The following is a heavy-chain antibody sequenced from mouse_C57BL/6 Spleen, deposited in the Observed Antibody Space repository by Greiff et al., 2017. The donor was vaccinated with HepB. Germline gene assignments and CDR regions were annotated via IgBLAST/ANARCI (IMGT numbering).Heavy chain of an antibody. D-gene: IGHD2-2*01. V-gene: IGHV1-80*01. Sequence: QVQLQQSGAELVKPGASVKISCKASGYAFSSYWMNWVKQRPGKGLEWIGQIYPGDGDTNYNGKFKGKATLTVDKSSSTAYMQLSSLTSEDSAVYYCAGSTMVTTGFAYWGQGTLVTVSA. CDR1: GYAFSSYW. CDR3: AGSTMVTTGFAY. CDR2: IYPGDGDT. J-gene: IGHJ3*01.